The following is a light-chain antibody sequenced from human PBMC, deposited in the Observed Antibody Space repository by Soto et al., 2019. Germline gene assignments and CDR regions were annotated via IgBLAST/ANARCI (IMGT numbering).Light chain of an antibody. J-gene: IGKJ1*01. CDR3: QKYHSAPRT. Sequence: IRMTQSPSALSASTGDRVTITCRANQDISYYLAWYQQKQGKVPKLLIYGASTLQSGVPSRFSGSGSGTDFTLTISSLQPEDIATYYCQKYHSAPRTFGQGTKVDIK. CDR2: GAS. CDR1: QDISYY. V-gene: IGKV1-27*01.